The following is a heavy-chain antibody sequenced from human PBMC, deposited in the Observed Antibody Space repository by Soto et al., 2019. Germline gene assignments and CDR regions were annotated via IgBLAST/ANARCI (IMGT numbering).Heavy chain of an antibody. CDR1: GGSFSGYY. CDR2: INHSGST. CDR3: ARAQLHSSSWYDYYYYMDV. J-gene: IGHJ6*03. D-gene: IGHD6-13*01. V-gene: IGHV4-34*01. Sequence: SETLSLTCAVYGGSFSGYYWSWIRQPPGKELEWIGEINHSGSTNYNPSLKSRVTISVDTSKNQFSLKLSSVTAADTAVYYCARAQLHSSSWYDYYYYMDVWGKGTTVTVSS.